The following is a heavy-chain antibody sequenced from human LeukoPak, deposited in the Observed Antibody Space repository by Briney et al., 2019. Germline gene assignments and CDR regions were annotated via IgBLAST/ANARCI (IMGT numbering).Heavy chain of an antibody. D-gene: IGHD3-22*01. Sequence: SVKVSCKASVGTFSSYAISWVRQAPGQGLEWMGRIIPILGKANYAQKFQGRVTITADKATSTAYLELSSLRSEDTAVYYCARRSSGYYFEEYFQHWGQGTLVTVSS. CDR3: ARRSSGYYFEEYFQH. J-gene: IGHJ1*01. V-gene: IGHV1-69*04. CDR1: VGTFSSYA. CDR2: IIPILGKA.